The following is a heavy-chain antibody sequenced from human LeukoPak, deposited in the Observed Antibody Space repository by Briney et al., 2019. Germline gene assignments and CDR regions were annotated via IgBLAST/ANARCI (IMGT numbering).Heavy chain of an antibody. CDR2: INQDGSEI. CDR3: VRDYHTYAAGSYYYHMDV. D-gene: IGHD2-2*01. Sequence: GGSLRLSCTASGFTSSNYWMSWVRQAPGEGLEWVANINQDGSEIYYVDSVRGRFTISRDNAKNSLYLQMNSLRAEDTAVYYCVRDYHTYAAGSYYYHMDVWGKGTTVTVSS. CDR1: GFTSSNYW. J-gene: IGHJ6*03. V-gene: IGHV3-7*01.